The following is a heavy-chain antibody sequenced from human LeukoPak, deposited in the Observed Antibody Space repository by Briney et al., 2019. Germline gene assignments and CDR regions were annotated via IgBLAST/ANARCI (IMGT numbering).Heavy chain of an antibody. J-gene: IGHJ4*02. CDR3: ARFSQYYDSVTHYLDY. D-gene: IGHD3-16*01. Sequence: SETLSLTCTVSGVSINNYYWSWVRQPPGAGREWLAYIYYTGSTNYNPSLKTRLTISVDTSKNQSSLRLNSVTAADTAVYYCARFSQYYDSVTHYLDYWGQGILVTVSS. V-gene: IGHV4-59*08. CDR2: IYYTGST. CDR1: GVSINNYY.